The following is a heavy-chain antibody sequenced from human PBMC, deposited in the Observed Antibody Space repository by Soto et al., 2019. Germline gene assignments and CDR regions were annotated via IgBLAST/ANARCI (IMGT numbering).Heavy chain of an antibody. V-gene: IGHV3-23*01. CDR2: LSGSGSYT. Sequence: PGGSLRLSCAASGFSFSRYAMNWVRQAPGEGLEWVSSLSGSGSYTYYADSVKGRFTISRDNSKNTLYLQMNSLRADDTAVYYCAKDRDSWSGTLRSNWFDSWGQGTLVTVSS. D-gene: IGHD3-3*01. CDR1: GFSFSRYA. CDR3: AKDRDSWSGTLRSNWFDS. J-gene: IGHJ5*01.